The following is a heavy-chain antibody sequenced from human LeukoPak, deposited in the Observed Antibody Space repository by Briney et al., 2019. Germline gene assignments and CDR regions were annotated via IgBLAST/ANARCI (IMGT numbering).Heavy chain of an antibody. CDR3: AKGRVSGSYHFDY. CDR1: GLTFSSYV. D-gene: IGHD6-19*01. Sequence: GGSLRLSCAASGLTFSSYVMSWVRQAPGKGLEWVSGISAGGGNTYYADSVKGRFTISRDSSKNTLLLQMNSLRAEDTAVYYCAKGRVSGSYHFDYWGQGTLVTVSS. V-gene: IGHV3-23*01. J-gene: IGHJ4*02. CDR2: ISAGGGNT.